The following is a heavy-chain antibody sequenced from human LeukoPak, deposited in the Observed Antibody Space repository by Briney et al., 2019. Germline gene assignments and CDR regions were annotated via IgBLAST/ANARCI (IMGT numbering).Heavy chain of an antibody. CDR1: GFTVSSNY. Sequence: GGSLRLSCAASGFTVSSNYMSWVRQAPGKGLEWVSVIYSGGSTYYADSVKGRFTISRDNSKNTLYLQMNSLRAEDTAVYYCAKAGDYYDSSGYYLDYWGQGTLVTVSS. CDR2: IYSGGST. CDR3: AKAGDYYDSSGYYLDY. D-gene: IGHD3-22*01. V-gene: IGHV3-53*01. J-gene: IGHJ4*02.